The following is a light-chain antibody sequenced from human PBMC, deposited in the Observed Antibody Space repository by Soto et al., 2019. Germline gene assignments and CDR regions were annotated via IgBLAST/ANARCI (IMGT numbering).Light chain of an antibody. J-gene: IGLJ2*01. Sequence: QSALTQPPSASGSPGQSVAISCTGTSSDVGGYNYVSWYQQHPGKAPKLMIYEVNKRPSGVPDRFSGSKSGNTASLTVSGLQAEDEADYYCSSFAGINSVLFGGGTKLTVL. CDR2: EVN. CDR3: SSFAGINSVL. CDR1: SSDVGGYNY. V-gene: IGLV2-8*01.